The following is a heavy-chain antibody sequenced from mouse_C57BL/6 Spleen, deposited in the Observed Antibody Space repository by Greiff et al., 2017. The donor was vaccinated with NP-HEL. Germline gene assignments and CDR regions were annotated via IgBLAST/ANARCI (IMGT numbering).Heavy chain of an antibody. CDR1: GFTFSDYY. CDR2: INYDGSST. J-gene: IGHJ2*01. D-gene: IGHD2-2*01. CDR3: ANYGYQGYFDY. V-gene: IGHV5-16*01. Sequence: EVQLQESEGGLVQPGSSMKLSCTASGFTFSDYYMAWVRQVPEKGLEWVANINYDGSSTYYLDSLKSRFIISRDNAKNILYLQMSSLKSEDTATYYCANYGYQGYFDYWGQGTTLTVSS.